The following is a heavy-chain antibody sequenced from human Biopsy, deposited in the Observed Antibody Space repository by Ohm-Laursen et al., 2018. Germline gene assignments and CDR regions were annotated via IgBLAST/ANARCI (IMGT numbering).Heavy chain of an antibody. J-gene: IGHJ4*02. V-gene: IGHV3-53*01. CDR2: IYSGDST. Sequence: SLRLSCAAPGFVVSGTQMSWVRQAPRKGLEWVSVIYSGDSTYYADSVKVRFTISRDESKNTLYLQMNRLRAEDTAVYHCARATYSSGHKIDSWGQGTLVTVSS. CDR1: GFVVSGTQ. CDR3: ARATYSSGHKIDS. D-gene: IGHD6-25*01.